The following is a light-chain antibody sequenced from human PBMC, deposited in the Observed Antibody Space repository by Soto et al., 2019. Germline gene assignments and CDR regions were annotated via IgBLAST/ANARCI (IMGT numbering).Light chain of an antibody. Sequence: QSALTQPASVSGSPGQSITISCTGTSSDLGAYNYVSWYQHNPGKAPKLMIYEVTKRPSGVSNRFSGSKSGNTASLTISGLQPEDEADYYCTSYTSRSALYVFGTGTQLTVL. V-gene: IGLV2-14*01. J-gene: IGLJ1*01. CDR1: SSDLGAYNY. CDR2: EVT. CDR3: TSYTSRSALYV.